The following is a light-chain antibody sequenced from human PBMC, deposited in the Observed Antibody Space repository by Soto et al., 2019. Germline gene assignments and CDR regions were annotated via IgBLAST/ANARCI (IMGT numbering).Light chain of an antibody. CDR3: CSYAGIYSYV. Sequence: QSVLTQPPSVSGSPGQSVTISCTGTSSEVGLFEYVSWYQQHPGEVPKVVVYDITKRSSGVPDRFSGSKSRNTASLTISGLQAEDEADYYCCSYAGIYSYVFGTGTKVTVL. J-gene: IGLJ1*01. CDR2: DIT. CDR1: SSEVGLFEY. V-gene: IGLV2-11*01.